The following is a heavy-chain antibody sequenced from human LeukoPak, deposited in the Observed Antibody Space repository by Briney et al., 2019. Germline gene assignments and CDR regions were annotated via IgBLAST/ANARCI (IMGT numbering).Heavy chain of an antibody. J-gene: IGHJ6*03. V-gene: IGHV1-2*02. D-gene: IGHD6-13*01. CDR1: GYTFTGYY. CDR3: ARGESSSSWYRYYYYYMDV. CDR2: INPNSGGT. Sequence: ATVKVSCKASGYTFTGYYMHWVRQAPGQGLEWMGWINPNSGGTNYAQKFQGRVTMTRDTSISTAYMELSRLRSDDTAVYYCARGESSSSWYRYYYYYMDVWGKGTTVTVSS.